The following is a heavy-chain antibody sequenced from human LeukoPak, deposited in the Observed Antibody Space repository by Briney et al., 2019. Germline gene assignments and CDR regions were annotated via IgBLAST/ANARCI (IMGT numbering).Heavy chain of an antibody. J-gene: IGHJ4*02. CDR2: IYYSGST. CDR3: ARWPGYCSSTSCSIYFDY. D-gene: IGHD2-2*01. V-gene: IGHV4-59*01. CDR1: GGSISSYY. Sequence: PSETLSLTCTVSGGSISSYYWSWIRQPPGKGLEWIGYIYYSGSTNYNPSLKSRVTISVDTSKNQFSLKLSSVTAADTAVYYCARWPGYCSSTSCSIYFDYWGQGTLVTVFS.